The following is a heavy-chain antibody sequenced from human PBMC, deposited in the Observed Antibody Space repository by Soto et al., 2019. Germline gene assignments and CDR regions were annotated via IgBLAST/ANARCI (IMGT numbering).Heavy chain of an antibody. Sequence: PGGSLRLSCAASGFTFSSYSMNWVRQAPGKGLEWVSSISSSSSYIYYADSVKGRFTISRDNAKNSLYLQMNSLRAEDTAVYYCAREGDNSGYDLDPFDYWGQGTLVTVSS. CDR3: AREGDNSGYDLDPFDY. V-gene: IGHV3-21*01. CDR2: ISSSSSYI. J-gene: IGHJ4*02. CDR1: GFTFSSYS. D-gene: IGHD5-12*01.